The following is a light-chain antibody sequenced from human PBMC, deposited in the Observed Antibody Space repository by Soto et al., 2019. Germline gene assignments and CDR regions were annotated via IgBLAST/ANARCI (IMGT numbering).Light chain of an antibody. CDR1: QTVPSNY. J-gene: IGKJ5*01. CDR2: GAS. Sequence: EIVLTQSPGNMSLSPGERATLSCRASQTVPSNYLAWYQQKPGQAPRHLIYGASSRATGIPDRFSGSGSGTDFTLTISRLEPEDLAVYYCHHYGYARESFGQGIRLAIK. V-gene: IGKV3-20*01. CDR3: HHYGYARES.